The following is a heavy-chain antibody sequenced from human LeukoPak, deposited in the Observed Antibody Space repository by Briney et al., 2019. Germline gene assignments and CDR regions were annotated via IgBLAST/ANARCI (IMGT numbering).Heavy chain of an antibody. Sequence: GGSLRLSCAASGFTFSDYYMSWIRQAPGKGLEWVSYISSSGSTIYYADSVKGRFTISRDNSKNTLYLQMNSLRAEDTAVYYCAKGIAAAGILDAFDIWGQGTMVTVSS. J-gene: IGHJ3*02. CDR3: AKGIAAAGILDAFDI. D-gene: IGHD6-13*01. V-gene: IGHV3-11*01. CDR1: GFTFSDYY. CDR2: ISSSGSTI.